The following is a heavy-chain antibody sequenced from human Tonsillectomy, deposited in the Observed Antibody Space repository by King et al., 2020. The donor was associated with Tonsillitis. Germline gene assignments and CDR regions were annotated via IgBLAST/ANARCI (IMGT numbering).Heavy chain of an antibody. Sequence: QLVQSGAEVKKPGSSVKVSCKASGGTFSSYAITWVRQAPGQGLEWMGGIIPIFGTAKYSQKFQGRVTITADESTSTAYMELSSLRSEDTAVYYCARADYNWNYVVDQYYYYFDVWGKGTTVTVSS. V-gene: IGHV1-69*12. CDR3: ARADYNWNYVVDQYYYYFDV. D-gene: IGHD1-7*01. CDR1: GGTFSSYA. J-gene: IGHJ6*03. CDR2: IIPIFGTA.